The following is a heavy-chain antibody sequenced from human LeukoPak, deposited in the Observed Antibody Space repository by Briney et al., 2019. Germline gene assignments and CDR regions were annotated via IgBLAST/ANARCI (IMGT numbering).Heavy chain of an antibody. J-gene: IGHJ4*02. D-gene: IGHD3-10*01. V-gene: IGHV4-30-2*01. CDR2: IYHSGST. CDR1: GGSISSGGYS. CDR3: ARMFSSGETNSNDY. Sequence: SETLSLTCAVSGGSISSGGYSWSWIRQPPGKGLEWIGYIYHSGSTYYNPSLKSRVTISVDRSKNQFSLKLSSVTAADTAVYYCARMFSSGETNSNDYWGQRSLVTVSS.